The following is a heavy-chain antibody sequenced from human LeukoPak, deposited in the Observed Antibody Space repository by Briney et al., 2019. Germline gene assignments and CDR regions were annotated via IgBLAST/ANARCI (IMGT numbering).Heavy chain of an antibody. J-gene: IGHJ6*02. CDR2: ISAYNGNT. D-gene: IGHD3-3*01. CDR3: ARGLGDFWSGYYTGNYYYYGMDV. Sequence: ASVKVSCKASGYTFTSYGISWVRQAPGQGLEWMGWISAYNGNTNYAQKLQGRVTMTTDTSTSTAYMELSSLRSEDTAVYYCARGLGDFWSGYYTGNYYYYGMDVWGQGTTVTVSS. V-gene: IGHV1-18*01. CDR1: GYTFTSYG.